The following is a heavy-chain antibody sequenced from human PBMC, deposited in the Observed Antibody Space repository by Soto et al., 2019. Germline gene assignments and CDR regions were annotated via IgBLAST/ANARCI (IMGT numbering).Heavy chain of an antibody. CDR3: ARMGEGEMATIGRGYYFDY. J-gene: IGHJ4*02. Sequence: SETLSLTCTVSGGSISSYYWSWIRQPPGKGLEWIGYIYYSGSTNYNPSLKSRVTISVDTSKNQFSLKLSSVTAADTAVYYCARMGEGEMATIGRGYYFDYSGQGTLVTVSS. D-gene: IGHD5-12*01. CDR2: IYYSGST. V-gene: IGHV4-59*01. CDR1: GGSISSYY.